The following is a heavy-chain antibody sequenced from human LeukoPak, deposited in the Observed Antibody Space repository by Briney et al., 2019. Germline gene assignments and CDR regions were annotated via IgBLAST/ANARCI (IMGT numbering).Heavy chain of an antibody. CDR3: ASNTYYDFWSGKNWFDP. V-gene: IGHV4-39*01. CDR1: GGSISSSSYY. J-gene: IGHJ5*02. CDR2: IYYSGST. D-gene: IGHD3-3*01. Sequence: SETLSLTCTVPGGSISSSSYYWGWIRQPPGKGLEWIGSIYYSGSTYYNPSLKSRVTISVDTSKNQFSLKLSSVTAADTAVYYCASNTYYDFWSGKNWFDPWGQGTLVTVSS.